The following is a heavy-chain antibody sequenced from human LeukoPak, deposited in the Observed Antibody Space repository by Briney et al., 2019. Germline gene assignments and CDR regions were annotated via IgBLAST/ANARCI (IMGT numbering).Heavy chain of an antibody. CDR2: ITTSDGNT. D-gene: IGHD2-15*01. V-gene: IGHV3-23*01. Sequence: GGSLRLSCAASGFTFSSYTMSWVRQAPGKGLEWVSTITTSDGNTYYADSVKGRFTISRDNAKNSLYLQMNSLRAEDTAVYYCARGSPGSYYYGMDVWGQGTTVTVSS. CDR1: GFTFSSYT. J-gene: IGHJ6*02. CDR3: ARGSPGSYYYGMDV.